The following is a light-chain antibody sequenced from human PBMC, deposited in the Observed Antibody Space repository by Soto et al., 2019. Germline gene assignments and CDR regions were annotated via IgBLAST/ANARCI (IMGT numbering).Light chain of an antibody. J-gene: IGKJ2*01. CDR3: QHFDDSPLYT. CDR2: GAS. Sequence: EIVLTQSPGTLSLSPGERATLSCRTSQSVISNFLAWYQQKPGQAPRLLIYGASTRATGIPDRFSGSGSGTDFTLTISRLEPEDFAVYFCQHFDDSPLYTFGQGTNVEIK. CDR1: QSVISNF. V-gene: IGKV3-20*01.